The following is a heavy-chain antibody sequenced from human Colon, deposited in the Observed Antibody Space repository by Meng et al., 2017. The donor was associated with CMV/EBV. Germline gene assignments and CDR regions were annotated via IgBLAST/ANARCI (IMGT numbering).Heavy chain of an antibody. V-gene: IGHV3-72*01. Sequence: GESLKISCTASGFTFGDHFMDWVRQSPGKGLGWVGRAKNKAWQYGTEYAAAVKGRFIISREDSNGSLYLQMNSLKHEDTAVYYCVRDGRMYAFDYWGQGTLVTVSS. D-gene: IGHD2-8*01. CDR1: GFTFGDHF. CDR3: VRDGRMYAFDY. J-gene: IGHJ4*02. CDR2: AKNKAWQYGT.